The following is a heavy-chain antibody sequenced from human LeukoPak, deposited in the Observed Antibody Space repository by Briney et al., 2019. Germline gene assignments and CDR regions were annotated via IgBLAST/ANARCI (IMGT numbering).Heavy chain of an antibody. CDR1: GFTVSSNY. CDR2: IYSGSST. V-gene: IGHV3-66*01. D-gene: IGHD6-13*01. J-gene: IGHJ4*02. CDR3: ASRAGYTGSWSAFDY. Sequence: GGSLRLSCAASGFTVSSNYMNWVRQAPGKGLEWVSLIYSGSSTYYADSVKGRFTISRDNAKNSLYLQMNSLRAEDTAVYYCASRAGYTGSWSAFDYWGQGTLVTVSS.